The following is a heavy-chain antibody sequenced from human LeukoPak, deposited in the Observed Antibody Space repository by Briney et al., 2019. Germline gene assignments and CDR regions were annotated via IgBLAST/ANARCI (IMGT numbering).Heavy chain of an antibody. CDR3: VKGGPTLTTIYFHH. J-gene: IGHJ1*01. Sequence: PGGSLRLSCSASGFTFSSYAIHWVRQAPGKGLEYVSGISSNGGSTYYADSVKGRFTISRDNSKNTVYLQMSSLRAEDTAVYYCVKGGPTLTTIYFHHWGQGTLVTVSS. CDR2: ISSNGGST. CDR1: GFTFSSYA. D-gene: IGHD4-17*01. V-gene: IGHV3-64D*09.